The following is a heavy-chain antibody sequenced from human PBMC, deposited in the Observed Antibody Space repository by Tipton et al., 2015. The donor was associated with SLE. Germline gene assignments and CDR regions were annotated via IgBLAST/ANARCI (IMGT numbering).Heavy chain of an antibody. CDR3: ARAGSYPYYYYYMDV. V-gene: IGHV4-38-2*02. Sequence: TLSLTCSVSSYSIYNGFYWGWIRQSPGKGLEWIGSIYRSGTAYYNPSLKSRVTMSVDTSKNQFSLKLSSVTAADTAVYYCARAGSYPYYYYYMDVWGKGTTVTVSS. CDR2: IYRSGTA. D-gene: IGHD3-10*01. J-gene: IGHJ6*03. CDR1: SYSIYNGFY.